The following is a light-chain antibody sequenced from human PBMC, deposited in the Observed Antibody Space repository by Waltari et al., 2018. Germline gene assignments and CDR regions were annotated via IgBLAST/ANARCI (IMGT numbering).Light chain of an antibody. CDR3: CSYRTGYSLL. CDR1: SSDVGNYND. CDR2: DVT. J-gene: IGLJ2*01. Sequence: QPALTQPPSVSKSLGQSVTISCTGTSSDVGNYNDVSWYQQLPGTAPRLLIYDVTKRPSGVSDRFSGSKSDKTASLTISGLQAEDEADYYCCSYRTGYSLLFGGGTRLTVL. V-gene: IGLV2-11*01.